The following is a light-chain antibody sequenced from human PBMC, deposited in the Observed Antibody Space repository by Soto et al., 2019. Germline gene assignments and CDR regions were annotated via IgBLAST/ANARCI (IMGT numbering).Light chain of an antibody. CDR1: QSIGKI. CDR2: KAA. CDR3: QQTYGTPGIT. V-gene: IGKV1-39*01. Sequence: DIEMTQSPSSLSASVGDRVTITCRSSQSIGKILNWYLQKPGKAANLLVYKAASLGSGGTTRFSGSGSGTDFTLTISSLQAEDFATYYCQQTYGTPGITFGRGTRLEIK. J-gene: IGKJ5*01.